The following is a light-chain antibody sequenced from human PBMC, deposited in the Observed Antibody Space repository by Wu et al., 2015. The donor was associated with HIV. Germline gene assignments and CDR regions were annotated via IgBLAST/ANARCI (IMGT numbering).Light chain of an antibody. CDR1: QSVSSTY. CDR2: GAS. V-gene: IGKV3-20*01. Sequence: EIVLTQSPGTLSLSPGERATLSCRASQSVSSTYLAWYQQKPGQAPRLLIYGASSRATGIPDRFSGSGSGTDFTLTISRLEPEDFAVYYCQQYDSSPLFTFGPGTRVDI. CDR3: QQYDSSPLFT. J-gene: IGKJ3*01.